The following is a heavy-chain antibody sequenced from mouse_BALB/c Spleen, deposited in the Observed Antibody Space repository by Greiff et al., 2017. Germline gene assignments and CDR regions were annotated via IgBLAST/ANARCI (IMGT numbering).Heavy chain of an antibody. V-gene: IGHV3-2*02. J-gene: IGHJ2*01. CDR3: ARSRGYYFDY. CDR1: GYSITSDYA. D-gene: IGHD3-1*01. Sequence: EVKLMESGPGLVKPSQSLSLTCTVTGYSITSDYAWNWIRQFPGNKLEWMGYISYSGSTSYNPSLKSRISITRDTSKNQFFLQLNSVTTEDTATYYCARSRGYYFDYWGQGTTLTVSS. CDR2: ISYSGST.